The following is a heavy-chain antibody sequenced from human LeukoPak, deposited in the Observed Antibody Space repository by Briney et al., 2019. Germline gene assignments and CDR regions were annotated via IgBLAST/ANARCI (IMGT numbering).Heavy chain of an antibody. CDR1: GFTFSNAW. J-gene: IGHJ3*02. V-gene: IGHV3-15*01. D-gene: IGHD3-3*01. CDR3: TTDIDYDFWSGYYDDAFDI. Sequence: GGSLRLSCAASGFTFSNAWMSWVRQAPGKGLEWVGRIKSKTDGGTTDYAAPVKGRFTISRDDSKNTLYLQMNSLKTEDTAVYYCTTDIDYDFWSGYYDDAFDIWGQGTMVTVSS. CDR2: IKSKTDGGTT.